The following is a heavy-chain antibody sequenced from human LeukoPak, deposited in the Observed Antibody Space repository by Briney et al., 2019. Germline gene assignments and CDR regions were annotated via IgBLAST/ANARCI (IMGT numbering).Heavy chain of an antibody. J-gene: IGHJ4*02. V-gene: IGHV3-48*01. Sequence: PGGSLRLSCAASGFTVSSNYMSWVRQAPGKGLEWISYISSSSSTISYADSVKGRFTISRDNAKNSLYLQMNSLRGEDTAVYYCARGYGDWGYWGQGTLVTVSS. CDR3: ARGYGDWGY. D-gene: IGHD4-17*01. CDR2: ISSSSSTI. CDR1: GFTVSSNY.